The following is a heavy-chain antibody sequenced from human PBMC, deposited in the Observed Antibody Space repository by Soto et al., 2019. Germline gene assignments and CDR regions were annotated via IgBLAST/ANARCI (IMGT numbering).Heavy chain of an antibody. Sequence: QSGGSLRLSCAASGFTFNIYALHWVGQAPGKGQEWVAVISFDGTKKYYSDSVKGRFTISRDNLKNTLYLQMNNLRVEDAALYFCAREDDYGYRYINYGLDVWGQGTTVTVSS. CDR3: AREDDYGYRYINYGLDV. D-gene: IGHD4-17*01. V-gene: IGHV3-30-3*01. CDR2: ISFDGTKK. CDR1: GFTFNIYA. J-gene: IGHJ6*02.